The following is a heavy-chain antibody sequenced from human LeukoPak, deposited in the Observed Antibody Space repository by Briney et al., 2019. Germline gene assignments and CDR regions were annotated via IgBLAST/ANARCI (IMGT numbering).Heavy chain of an antibody. D-gene: IGHD3-22*01. V-gene: IGHV1-2*06. CDR2: ITPNSGGT. CDR3: ARLPLTYYYDSSGYPDDY. CDR1: GYTFTGYY. J-gene: IGHJ4*02. Sequence: ASVKVSCTASGYTFTGYYMHWVRQAPGQGLEWMGQITPNSGGTNYAQKFQGRVTMTRDTSISTAYMELSRLRSDDTAVYYCARLPLTYYYDSSGYPDDYWGQGTLVTVSS.